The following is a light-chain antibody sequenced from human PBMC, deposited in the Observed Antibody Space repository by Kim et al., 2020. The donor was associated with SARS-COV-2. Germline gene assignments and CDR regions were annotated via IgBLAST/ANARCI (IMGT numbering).Light chain of an antibody. CDR3: QKYNSVPPT. V-gene: IGKV1-27*01. Sequence: ASVGDRGTITCRASQGISNSVDWYQQKPGKVPKLLIYAASTLQSGVPSRFSGSGSGTDFTLTISSLQPEDVAAYYCQKYNSVPPTFGQGTKVDIK. J-gene: IGKJ1*01. CDR2: AAS. CDR1: QGISNS.